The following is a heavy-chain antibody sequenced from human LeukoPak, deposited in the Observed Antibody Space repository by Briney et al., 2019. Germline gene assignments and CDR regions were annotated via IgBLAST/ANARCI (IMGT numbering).Heavy chain of an antibody. J-gene: IGHJ5*02. CDR3: ARDYYDSSGYYGYNWFDP. CDR2: ISYSGST. D-gene: IGHD3-22*01. Sequence: PSETLSLTCTVSGGSISSCYWSWIRQPPGKGLEWIGYISYSGSTNYNPSLKSRVTISVHTSKNQFSLKLSSVTAADTAVYYCARDYYDSSGYYGYNWFDPWGQGTLVTVSS. CDR1: GGSISSCY. V-gene: IGHV4-59*01.